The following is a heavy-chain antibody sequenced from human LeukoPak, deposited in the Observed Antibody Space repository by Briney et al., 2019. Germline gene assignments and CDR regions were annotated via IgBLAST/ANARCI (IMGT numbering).Heavy chain of an antibody. CDR2: IYTGGNT. D-gene: IGHD2-2*01. J-gene: IGHJ6*02. Sequence: GGSLRLSCAASGFTVDSNYLSWVRQAPGKGLEWVSTIYTGGNTYYAASVKGRFTISRDFSKNTVFLHMNSLRAEDTAMYYCAREAPVVVPAAWGWQLVGDYYYGMDVWGQGTTVTVSS. CDR1: GFTVDSNY. V-gene: IGHV3-53*01. CDR3: AREAPVVVPAAWGWQLVGDYYYGMDV.